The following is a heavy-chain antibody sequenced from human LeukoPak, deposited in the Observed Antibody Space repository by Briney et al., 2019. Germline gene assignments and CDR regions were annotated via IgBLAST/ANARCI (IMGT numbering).Heavy chain of an antibody. D-gene: IGHD3-16*01. CDR2: ISTSSRNI. CDR1: GFMFSSYS. Sequence: GGSLRLSCAASGFMFSSYSMNWVRQAPGKGLEWVSCISTSSRNIFQADSVKGRFTISRDNAKNSLYLQMNSLRAADTAVYYXXKDPDYVWGSYLPADYWGQGTLVTVSS. V-gene: IGHV3-21*01. J-gene: IGHJ4*02. CDR3: XKDPDYVWGSYLPADY.